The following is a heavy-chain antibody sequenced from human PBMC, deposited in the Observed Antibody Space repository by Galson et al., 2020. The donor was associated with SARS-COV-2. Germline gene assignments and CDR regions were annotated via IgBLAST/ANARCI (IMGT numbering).Heavy chain of an antibody. CDR3: ARAEVEPPYPDILTGRPVMSPNSYYYGLGV. Sequence: SQTLSLTCTVSGGTISSGSYFWNWVRQSAEKGLEWIGHIYTTGGTNYNPSLKSRVTILIDTSKNQFSLRLSSVTATDTAIYYCARAEVEPPYPDILTGRPVMSPNSYYYGLGVWGQGTTVTVSS. V-gene: IGHV4-61*09. J-gene: IGHJ6*02. CDR1: GGTISSGSYF. CDR2: IYTTGGT. D-gene: IGHD3-9*01.